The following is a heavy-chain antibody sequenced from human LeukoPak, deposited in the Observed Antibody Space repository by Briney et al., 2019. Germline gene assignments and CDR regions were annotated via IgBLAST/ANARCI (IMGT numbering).Heavy chain of an antibody. D-gene: IGHD6-19*01. CDR1: GFTFSSYG. Sequence: PGGSLRLSCAASGFTFSSYGMHWVRQAPGKGLEWVAVISYDGSNKYYADSVKGRFTISRDNSKNTLYLQMNSLRAEDTAVYYCAKDRGSLSLAVAGTVIGYWGQGTLVTVSS. V-gene: IGHV3-30*18. J-gene: IGHJ4*02. CDR3: AKDRGSLSLAVAGTVIGY. CDR2: ISYDGSNK.